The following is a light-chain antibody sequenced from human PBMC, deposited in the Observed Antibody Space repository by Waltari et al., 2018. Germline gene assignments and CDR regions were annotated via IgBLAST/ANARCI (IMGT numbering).Light chain of an antibody. CDR2: GAS. V-gene: IGKV3-20*01. J-gene: IGKJ3*01. CDR1: QTISSNY. CDR3: QQYGSSPLT. Sequence: EIVLTQSPGTLSLSPGERATLSCRATQTISSNYLAWYQQKPGQAPRLLIYGASTMATGIPDRFSGSGSGTDFTLTISRLEPEDFAVYYCQQYGSSPLTFGPGTTVDIK.